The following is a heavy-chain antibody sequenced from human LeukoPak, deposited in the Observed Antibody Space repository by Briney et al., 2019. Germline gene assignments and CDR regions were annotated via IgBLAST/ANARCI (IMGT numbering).Heavy chain of an antibody. CDR3: ATCITIFGVVDY. CDR2: ISGSGGST. CDR1: GFTFSSYA. V-gene: IGHV3-23*01. J-gene: IGHJ4*02. D-gene: IGHD3-3*01. Sequence: GGSLRLSCAASGFTFSSYAMSWVRQAPGKGLEWVSAISGSGGSTYYADSVKGRFTISRDNSKNTLCLQMNSLRAEDTAVYYCATCITIFGVVDYWGQGTLVTVSS.